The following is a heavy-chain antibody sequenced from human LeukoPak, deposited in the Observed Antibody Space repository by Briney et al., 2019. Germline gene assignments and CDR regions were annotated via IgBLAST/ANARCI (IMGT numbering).Heavy chain of an antibody. D-gene: IGHD3-22*01. CDR3: ARLGDYDRGGDI. CDR1: GGSFSGYY. J-gene: IGHJ3*02. V-gene: IGHV4-59*01. CDR2: IYYSGST. Sequence: SETLSLTCAVYGGSFSGYYWSWIRQPPGKGLEWIGYIYYSGSTNYNPSLKSRVTISVDTSKNQFSLKLSSVTAADTAVYYCARLGDYDRGGDIWGQGTMVTVSS.